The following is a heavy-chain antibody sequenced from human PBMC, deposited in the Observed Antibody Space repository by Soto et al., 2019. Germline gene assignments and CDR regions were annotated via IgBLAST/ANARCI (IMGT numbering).Heavy chain of an antibody. J-gene: IGHJ3*02. V-gene: IGHV1-2*04. D-gene: IGHD5-12*01. Sequence: VASVKVSCKASGYTFTGYYMHWVRQAPGQGLEWMGWINPNSGGTNYAQKFQGWVTMTRDTSISTAYMELSRLRSDDTAVYYCARAYSGYDLYDAFDIWGQGTMVTVSS. CDR3: ARAYSGYDLYDAFDI. CDR1: GYTFTGYY. CDR2: INPNSGGT.